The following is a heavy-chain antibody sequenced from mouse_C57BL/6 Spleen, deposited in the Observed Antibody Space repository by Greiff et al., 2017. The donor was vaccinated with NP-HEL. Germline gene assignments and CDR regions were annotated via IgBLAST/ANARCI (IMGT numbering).Heavy chain of an antibody. Sequence: QVQLQQPGAELVRPGSSVKLSCKASGYTFTSYWMHWVKQRPIQGLEWIGNIDPSDSETHYNQKFKDKATLTVDKSSSTAYMQLSSLTSEDSAVYYCALYSNYEGFSYWGKGTLVTVSA. CDR1: GYTFTSYW. D-gene: IGHD2-5*01. J-gene: IGHJ3*01. V-gene: IGHV1-52*01. CDR3: ALYSNYEGFSY. CDR2: IDPSDSET.